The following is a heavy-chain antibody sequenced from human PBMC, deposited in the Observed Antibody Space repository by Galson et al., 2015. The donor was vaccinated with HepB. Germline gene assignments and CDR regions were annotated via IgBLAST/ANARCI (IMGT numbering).Heavy chain of an antibody. V-gene: IGHV3-21*04. CDR3: VRGLPDSSSTTWYGY. Sequence: SLRLSCAASGFTFSRNSMNWVRQAPGKGLEWVSSISSTSTYIFYADSVKGRFTISRDNAKNSLYLQMNSLRVEDTAIYYCVRGLPDSSSTTWYGYWGQGTLVTVSS. J-gene: IGHJ4*02. D-gene: IGHD6-13*01. CDR2: ISSTSTYI. CDR1: GFTFSRNS.